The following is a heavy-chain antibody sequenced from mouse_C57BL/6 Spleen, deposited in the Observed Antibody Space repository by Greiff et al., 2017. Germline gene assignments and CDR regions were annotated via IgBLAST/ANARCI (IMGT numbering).Heavy chain of an antibody. CDR2: IWGDGST. V-gene: IGHV2-3*01. CDR3: AFYYGSSWFAY. D-gene: IGHD1-1*01. J-gene: IGHJ3*01. CDR1: GFSLTSYG. Sequence: VKLVESGPGLVAPSQRLSITCTVSGFSLTSYGVSWVRQPPGKGLEWLGVIWGDGSTNYHSALISRLSISKDNSKRQVFLKLNSLQTDDTATYYCAFYYGSSWFAYWGQGTLVTVSA.